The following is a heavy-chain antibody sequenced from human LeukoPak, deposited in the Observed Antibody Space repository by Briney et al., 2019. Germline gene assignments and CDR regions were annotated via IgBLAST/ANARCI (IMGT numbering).Heavy chain of an antibody. V-gene: IGHV3-13*01. J-gene: IGHJ4*02. CDR1: GFTFSSHD. Sequence: PGGSLRLSCAASGFTFSSHDMYWVRQTGKRLEWVAASDSIGDTYYPNSVKGRSTISRETVKNSLSLQMNSLRVGDTGVYYCARGKTGDDYVVFDYWGQGVLVTVSS. D-gene: IGHD3-10*02. CDR2: SDSIGDT. CDR3: ARGKTGDDYVVFDY.